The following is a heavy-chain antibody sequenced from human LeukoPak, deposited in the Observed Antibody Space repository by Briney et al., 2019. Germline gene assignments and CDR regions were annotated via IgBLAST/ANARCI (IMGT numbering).Heavy chain of an antibody. CDR3: ARSLSTWYYDDY. D-gene: IGHD6-13*01. CDR1: GYTFTGYY. V-gene: IGHV1-2*02. Sequence: ASVKVSCKASGYTFTGYYMHWVRQAPGQGLEWMGWINPNHGDTNYAQKFQDRVSMTRDTSISTAYMHLSRLRSADTAVYYCARSLSTWYYDDYWGQGTLVTVSS. J-gene: IGHJ4*02. CDR2: INPNHGDT.